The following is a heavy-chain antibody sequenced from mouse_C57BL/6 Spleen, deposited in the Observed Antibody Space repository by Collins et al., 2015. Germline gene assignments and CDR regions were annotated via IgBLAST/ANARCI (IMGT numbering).Heavy chain of an antibody. J-gene: IGHJ1*03. V-gene: IGHV1-18*01. D-gene: IGHD1-1*01. CDR2: INPKNGGS. Sequence: MDWVKQSHGKSLEWIGNINPKNGGSIYNQKFKGKATLTVDKSSSTAYKELRSLTSEDTAVYYCARPYYGHTYGYFDVWGTGTTVTVSS. CDR3: ARPYYGHTYGYFDV.